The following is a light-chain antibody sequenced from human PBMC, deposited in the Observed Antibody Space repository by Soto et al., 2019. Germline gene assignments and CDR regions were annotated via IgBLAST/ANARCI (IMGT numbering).Light chain of an antibody. CDR1: QSVSSH. V-gene: IGKV1-39*01. Sequence: DIQLTQSPSSLSASVGDRVTIPCRASQSVSSHLNWYQQKPGKAPKVMMYRASSLQSGVPSRFSGSGSGTDCTLTISSLQPEDVATYYCQQSYSTPPTFGQGTRLEIK. CDR3: QQSYSTPPT. J-gene: IGKJ5*01. CDR2: RAS.